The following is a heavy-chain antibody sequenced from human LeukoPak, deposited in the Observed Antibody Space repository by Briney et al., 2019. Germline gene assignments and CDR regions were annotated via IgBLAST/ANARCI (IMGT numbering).Heavy chain of an antibody. CDR1: GDSISSYY. D-gene: IGHD6-6*01. Sequence: SETLSLTCTVSGDSISSYYWSWIRQPPGKGLEWIGYIYYSGSTNYNPSLKSRVTISVDTSKNQFSLKLSSVTAADTAVYYCARYSSSGAFDIWGQGTMVTVSS. J-gene: IGHJ3*02. V-gene: IGHV4-59*01. CDR3: ARYSSSGAFDI. CDR2: IYYSGST.